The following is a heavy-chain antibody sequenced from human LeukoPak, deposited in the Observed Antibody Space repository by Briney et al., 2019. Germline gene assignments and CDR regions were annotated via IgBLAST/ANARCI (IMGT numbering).Heavy chain of an antibody. Sequence: ASVKVSCKASGYIFSDYYMHWVRQAPGQGLEWLGWINPKSGAADYAQQFRGRVTMTRDTSINTDYMEMKRVTSDDTAVYYCTRGAEAETSPLDFWGQGTLVIVS. J-gene: IGHJ4*02. CDR1: GYIFSDYY. V-gene: IGHV1-2*02. CDR3: TRGAEAETSPLDF. CDR2: INPKSGAA. D-gene: IGHD6-13*01.